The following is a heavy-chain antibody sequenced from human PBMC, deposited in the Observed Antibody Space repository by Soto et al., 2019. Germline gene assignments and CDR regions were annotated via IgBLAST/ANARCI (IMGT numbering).Heavy chain of an antibody. Sequence: PGGSLRLSCAASGFTFSSYGMHWVRQAPGKGLEWVAVISYDGSDKYYADSVRGRFTISRDNSKSTLYLQMNSLRPEDTAEYYCAKGPGHTYGPDYWGQGTLVTGSS. V-gene: IGHV3-30*18. CDR3: AKGPGHTYGPDY. CDR2: ISYDGSDK. D-gene: IGHD5-18*01. CDR1: GFTFSSYG. J-gene: IGHJ4*02.